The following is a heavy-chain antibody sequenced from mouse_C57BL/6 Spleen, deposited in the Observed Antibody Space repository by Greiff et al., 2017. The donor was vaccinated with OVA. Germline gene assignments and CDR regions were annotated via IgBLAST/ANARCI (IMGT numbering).Heavy chain of an antibody. V-gene: IGHV5-16*01. D-gene: IGHD6-1*01. CDR1: GFTFSDYY. J-gene: IGHJ1*03. Sequence: EVQLQESEGGLVQPGSSMKLSCTASGFTFSDYYMAWVRQVPEKGLEWVANINYDGSSTYYLDSLKSRFIISRDNAKNILYLQMSSLKSEDTATYYCARFLQYFDVWGTGTTVTVSS. CDR2: INYDGSST. CDR3: ARFLQYFDV.